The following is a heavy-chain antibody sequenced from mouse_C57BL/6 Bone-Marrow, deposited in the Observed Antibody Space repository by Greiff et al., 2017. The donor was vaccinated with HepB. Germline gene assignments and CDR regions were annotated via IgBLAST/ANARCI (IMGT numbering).Heavy chain of an antibody. CDR3: ARRISLSAMDY. V-gene: IGHV5-15*01. CDR2: ISNLAYSI. CDR1: GFTFSDYG. J-gene: IGHJ2*01. D-gene: IGHD6-2*01. Sequence: EVKVVESGGGLVQPGGSLKLSCAASGFTFSDYGMAWVRQAPRKGPEWVAFISNLAYSIYYADTVTGRFTISRENAKNTLYLEMSSLRSEDTAMYYCARRISLSAMDYWGQGTTLTVSS.